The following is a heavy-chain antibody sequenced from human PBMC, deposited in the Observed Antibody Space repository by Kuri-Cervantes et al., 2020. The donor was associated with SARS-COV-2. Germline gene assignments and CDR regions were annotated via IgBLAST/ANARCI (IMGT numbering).Heavy chain of an antibody. CDR3: ARDYCSSTSCDRDAFDI. CDR2: ISYDGSNK. D-gene: IGHD2-2*02. Sequence: GESLKISCAASGFTFSSYAMHWVRQAPGKGLEWVAVISYDGSNKYYADSVKGRFTISRDNSKNTLYLQMNSLRAEDTAVYYCARDYCSSTSCDRDAFDIWGQGTMVTVSS. J-gene: IGHJ3*02. CDR1: GFTFSSYA. V-gene: IGHV3-30-3*01.